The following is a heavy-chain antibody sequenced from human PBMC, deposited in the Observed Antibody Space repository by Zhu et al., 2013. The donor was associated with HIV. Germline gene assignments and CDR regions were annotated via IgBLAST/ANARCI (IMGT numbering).Heavy chain of an antibody. CDR3: AAAAVELYSDT. CDR1: GDTLSELS. J-gene: IGHJ1*01. CDR2: FNPEDGEM. D-gene: IGHD1-7*01. V-gene: IGHV1-24*01. Sequence: QVQLVQSGTEVKKPGASVKVSCKVSGDTLSELSMHWVRQAPGKGLEWMGGFNPEDGEMIYSQKFQGRVTMTEDTSTDTAYMELGSLTSDDTAIYYCAAAAVELYSDTWGQGNMVIVSS.